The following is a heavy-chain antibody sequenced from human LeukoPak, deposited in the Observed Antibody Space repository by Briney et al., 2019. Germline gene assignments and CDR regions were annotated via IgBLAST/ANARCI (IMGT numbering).Heavy chain of an antibody. J-gene: IGHJ4*02. CDR2: ISFDGSNR. CDR1: GFTFSTYT. CDR3: ASDTYSSSSYYFDY. Sequence: GTSLRLSCAASGFTFSTYTMHWVRQAPGKGLEWVAVISFDGSNRYYADSVKGRFTISRDNSKNTLYPQMNSLRFEDTAVYFCASDTYSSSSYYFDYWGQGTLVTVSS. V-gene: IGHV3-30-3*01. D-gene: IGHD6-6*01.